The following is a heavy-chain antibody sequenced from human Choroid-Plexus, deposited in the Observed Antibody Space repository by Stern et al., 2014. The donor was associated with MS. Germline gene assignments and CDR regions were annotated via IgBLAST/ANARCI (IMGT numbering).Heavy chain of an antibody. D-gene: IGHD2/OR15-2a*01. CDR1: GFTLGSCA. CDR2: VSYDGSNK. V-gene: IGHV3-30*18. J-gene: IGHJ5*02. Sequence: MQLVESGGGVVQPGRPLRLSCVASGFTLGSCAMHWVRQAPGKGLEWVAGVSYDGSNKYYADSVKGRFTISRDNSQNTLYMQMSSLRPEDTAVYYCAKDRQYLTYIFDHWGQGSLVTVSS. CDR3: AKDRQYLTYIFDH.